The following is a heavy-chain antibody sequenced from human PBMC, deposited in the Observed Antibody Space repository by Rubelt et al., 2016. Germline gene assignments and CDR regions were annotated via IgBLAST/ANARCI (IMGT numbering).Heavy chain of an antibody. CDR3: AKGSGYYYDSSGPHPPFDY. Sequence: VQLQESGPGLVKPSGTLSLTCAVSGGSISRSHWWTWVRQPPGKGLEWVSAISGSGGSTYYADSVKGRFTMSRDNSKNTLYLQMNSLRAEDTAVYYCAKGSGYYYDSSGPHPPFDYWGQGTLVTVSS. CDR2: ISGSGGST. CDR1: GGSISRSHW. J-gene: IGHJ4*02. D-gene: IGHD3-22*01. V-gene: IGHV3-23*01.